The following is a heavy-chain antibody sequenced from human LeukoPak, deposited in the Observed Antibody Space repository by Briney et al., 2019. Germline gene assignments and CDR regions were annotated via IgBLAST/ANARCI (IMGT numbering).Heavy chain of an antibody. J-gene: IGHJ4*02. D-gene: IGHD2-15*01. Sequence: GASVKVSCTASGYTFNSYGISWVRQAPGQGLEWMGWISPYNGNANSARQFQGRVTMTTDTSTSTAYMELRSLRSDDTAVYYCARDERNSCSGGGCYYFDYWGQGTLVTVSS. CDR3: ARDERNSCSGGGCYYFDY. CDR2: ISPYNGNA. V-gene: IGHV1-18*04. CDR1: GYTFNSYG.